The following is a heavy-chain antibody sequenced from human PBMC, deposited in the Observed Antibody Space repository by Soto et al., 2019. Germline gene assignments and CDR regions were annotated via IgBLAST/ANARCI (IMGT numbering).Heavy chain of an antibody. V-gene: IGHV1-69*02. CDR3: ARAGGYNSYGLDA. J-gene: IGHJ6*02. CDR1: GGTFSRYT. D-gene: IGHD5-12*01. CDR2: IIPILDVA. Sequence: QVQLVQSGAEVKKPGSSVKVSCKASGGTFSRYTISWVRQAPGQGLEWMRRIIPILDVASYAQKFQGRVTITADKSTSTAYMELSSLRSEDTAVYYCARAGGYNSYGLDAWGQGTTVTVSS.